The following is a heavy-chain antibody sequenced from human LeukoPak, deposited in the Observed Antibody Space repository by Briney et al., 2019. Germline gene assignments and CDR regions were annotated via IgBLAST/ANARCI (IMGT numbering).Heavy chain of an antibody. D-gene: IGHD5-24*01. CDR2: TYLRSKWYN. CDR1: GDSVSSKSAV. CDR3: ARGGDGYNFYNWFDP. J-gene: IGHJ5*02. Sequence: SQTLSLTCAISGDSVSSKSAVWNWIRQSPSRGLEWLGRTYLRSKWYNEYAVSVKSRITINPDTSKNQFSLQLSSVTPEDTAVYYCARGGDGYNFYNWFDPWGQGTLVTVSS. V-gene: IGHV6-1*01.